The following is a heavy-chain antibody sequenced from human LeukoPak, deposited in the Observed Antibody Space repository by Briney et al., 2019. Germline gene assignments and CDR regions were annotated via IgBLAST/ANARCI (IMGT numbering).Heavy chain of an antibody. V-gene: IGHV3-33*01. CDR1: GFTFRSHG. D-gene: IGHD3-9*01. CDR3: ARAGQTGSPYATDV. Sequence: PGGSLRLSCAASGFTFRSHGMHWVRQAPGKGLEWVAGIWYDGSNEDYADSVKGRFTISRDNSKNTLYLQMNSLRVEDTAVYYRARAGQTGSPYATDVCGQGTTVPVSS. CDR2: IWYDGSNE. J-gene: IGHJ6*02.